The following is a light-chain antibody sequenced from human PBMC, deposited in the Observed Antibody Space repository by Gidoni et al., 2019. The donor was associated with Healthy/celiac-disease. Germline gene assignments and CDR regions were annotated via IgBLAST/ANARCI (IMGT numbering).Light chain of an antibody. V-gene: IGLV3-10*01. Sequence: SYELTQPPSVSVSPGQTARITCSGDELPKKYAYWYQHKSGQAPVLVIYEDSKRPSGIPERFSGSSSGTMATLTISGAQVEDEADYYCYSTDSSGNQAGVFGTGTKVTVL. CDR3: YSTDSSGNQAGV. J-gene: IGLJ1*01. CDR1: ELPKKY. CDR2: EDS.